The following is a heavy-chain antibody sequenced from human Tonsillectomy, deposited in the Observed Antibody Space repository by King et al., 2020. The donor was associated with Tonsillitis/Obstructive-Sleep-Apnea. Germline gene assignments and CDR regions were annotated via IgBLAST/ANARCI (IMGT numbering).Heavy chain of an antibody. CDR2: IYSGGST. CDR1: GFTVSSNY. V-gene: IGHV3-66*01. Sequence: VQLVESGGGLVQPGGSLRLSCAASGFTVSSNYMSWVRQAPGKGLEWVLVIYSGGSTYYADSVKGRFTISRDNSKNTLYLQMNSLRAEDTAVYYCARDYSGYETRYYFDYWGQGTLVTVSS. D-gene: IGHD5-12*01. CDR3: ARDYSGYETRYYFDY. J-gene: IGHJ4*02.